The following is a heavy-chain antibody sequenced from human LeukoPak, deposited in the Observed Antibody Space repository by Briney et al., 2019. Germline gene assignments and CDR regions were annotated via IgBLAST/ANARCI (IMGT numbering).Heavy chain of an antibody. CDR3: ARAVDTAMVMVYFDY. CDR2: ISDDGTAT. J-gene: IGHJ4*02. V-gene: IGHV3-23*01. D-gene: IGHD5-18*01. Sequence: GGSLRLSCTASGFTFDNYAMSWVRQAPGKGLEWVSHISDDGTATYYADSVKGRFTISRDNSKNTLYLQMDSLRAEDTAVYYCARAVDTAMVMVYFDYWGQGTLVTVSS. CDR1: GFTFDNYA.